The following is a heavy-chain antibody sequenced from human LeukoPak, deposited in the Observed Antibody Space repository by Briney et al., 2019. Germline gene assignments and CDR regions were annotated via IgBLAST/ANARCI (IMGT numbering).Heavy chain of an antibody. CDR2: ISSYNGNT. CDR3: ARIACSSSSCTYSGRRRLRGGSLDP. CDR1: GYTFNTYG. Sequence: ASVTVSCEASGYTFNTYGITWVRQAPGHGLEWMGWISSYNGNTSYAAKVQGRITVTKDTSASTAYLELRSLRSDDTAVYYCARIACSSSSCTYSGRRRLRGGSLDPWGQGTLVTVSS. D-gene: IGHD2-2*01. J-gene: IGHJ5*02. V-gene: IGHV1-18*01.